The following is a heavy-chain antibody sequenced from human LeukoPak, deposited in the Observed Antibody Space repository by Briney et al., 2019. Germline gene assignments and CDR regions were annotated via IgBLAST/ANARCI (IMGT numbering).Heavy chain of an antibody. J-gene: IGHJ4*02. Sequence: GGSLRLSCAASGFTFSSYAMSWVRQAPGKGLEWVSAISGSGGSTYYADSVKGRFTISRDNSKNTLYLQMNSLRPEDEAVYYCAKSLITMIVVVKDFVYWGQGTLVTVCS. V-gene: IGHV3-23*01. D-gene: IGHD3-22*01. CDR3: AKSLITMIVVVKDFVY. CDR2: ISGSGGST. CDR1: GFTFSSYA.